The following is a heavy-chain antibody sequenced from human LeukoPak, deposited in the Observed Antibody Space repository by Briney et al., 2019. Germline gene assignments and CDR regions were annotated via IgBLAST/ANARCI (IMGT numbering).Heavy chain of an antibody. Sequence: GSLRLSCVASGFTFSSYAMSWVRQAPGKGLEWVSVIGGGGGSTNYADSVKGRFTISRDNSKSTLYLQVNSLRAEDTAIYYCARSPTAINGYFDPWGQGTLVTVSS. J-gene: IGHJ5*02. CDR2: IGGGGGST. V-gene: IGHV3-23*01. D-gene: IGHD2-2*01. CDR1: GFTFSSYA. CDR3: ARSPTAINGYFDP.